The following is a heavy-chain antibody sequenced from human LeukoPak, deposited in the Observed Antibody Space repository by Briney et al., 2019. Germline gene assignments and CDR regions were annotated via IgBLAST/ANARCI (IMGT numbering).Heavy chain of an antibody. Sequence: GGSLRLSCAASGFTFSSYAMHWVRQAPGKRLEWVAVISYDGSNKYYADSVKGRFTISRDNSKNTLYLQMNSLRAEDTAVYYCAKDLGTWPPYFFDYWGQGILVTVSS. CDR1: GFTFSSYA. D-gene: IGHD7-27*01. J-gene: IGHJ4*02. V-gene: IGHV3-30-3*01. CDR3: AKDLGTWPPYFFDY. CDR2: ISYDGSNK.